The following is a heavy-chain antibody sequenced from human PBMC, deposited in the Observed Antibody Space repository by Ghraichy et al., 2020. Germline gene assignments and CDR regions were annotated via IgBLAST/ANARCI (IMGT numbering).Heavy chain of an antibody. CDR1: GFTFSSYA. Sequence: GESLNISCAASGFTFSSYAMSWVRQAPGKGLEWVSAISGSGGSTYYADSVKGRFTISRDNSKNTLYLQMNSLRAEDTAVYYCATYSSSWYYFDYWGQGTLVTVSS. CDR3: ATYSSSWYYFDY. CDR2: ISGSGGST. J-gene: IGHJ4*02. D-gene: IGHD6-13*01. V-gene: IGHV3-23*01.